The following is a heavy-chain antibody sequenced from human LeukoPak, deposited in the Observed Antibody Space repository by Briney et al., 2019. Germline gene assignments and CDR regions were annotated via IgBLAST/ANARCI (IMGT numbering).Heavy chain of an antibody. Sequence: SDTLSVTCTVSGGSINNGYWSWVRQLPGKRLEWIGYLYNGGSTIYNPSLTSRVTMSVDPSNNQFSLKLSSVTAADTAVYYCAKDGGEGAESWGRGTLVTVSS. CDR1: GGSINNGY. CDR2: LYNGGST. V-gene: IGHV4-59*01. CDR3: AKDGGEGAES. J-gene: IGHJ4*02. D-gene: IGHD3-16*01.